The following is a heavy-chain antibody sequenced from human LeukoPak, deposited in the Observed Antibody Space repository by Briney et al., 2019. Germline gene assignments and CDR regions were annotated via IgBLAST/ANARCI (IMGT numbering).Heavy chain of an antibody. Sequence: GGSLRLSCAASGFTFSSYDMQWVRQATGKGLEWVSAIGIAGDTYYPGSVKGRFTISRENAKNSLYLQMNSLRAGDTAVYYCARVEYDSSGYYFSYWGQGTLVTVSS. V-gene: IGHV3-13*01. J-gene: IGHJ4*02. CDR3: ARVEYDSSGYYFSY. D-gene: IGHD3-22*01. CDR2: IGIAGDT. CDR1: GFTFSSYD.